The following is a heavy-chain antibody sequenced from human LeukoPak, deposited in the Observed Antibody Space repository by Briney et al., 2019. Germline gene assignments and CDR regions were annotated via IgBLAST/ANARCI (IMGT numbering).Heavy chain of an antibody. CDR1: GFTFDDYA. CDR2: ISWNSGSI. V-gene: IGHV3-9*01. J-gene: IGHJ4*02. D-gene: IGHD5-18*01. Sequence: QTGGSLRLSCAASGFTFDDYAMHWVRQAPGKGLEWVSGISWNSGSIGYADSVKGRFTISRDNAKNSLYLQMNSLRAEDTALYYCAKEFLRGYCYGHGFDYWGQGTLVTVSS. CDR3: AKEFLRGYCYGHGFDY.